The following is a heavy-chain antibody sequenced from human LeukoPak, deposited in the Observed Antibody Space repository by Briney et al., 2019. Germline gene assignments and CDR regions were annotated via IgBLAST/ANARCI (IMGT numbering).Heavy chain of an antibody. J-gene: IGHJ4*02. CDR2: ISGSGGST. V-gene: IGHV3-23*01. CDR1: GSTFSSYA. CDR3: AREGSSGWYYHFDY. Sequence: GGSLRLSCAASGSTFSSYAMSWVRQAPGKGLEWVSAISGSGGSTYYADSVKGRFTISRDNSKNSLYLQMNSLRAEDTAVYYCAREGSSGWYYHFDYWGQGTLVTVSS. D-gene: IGHD6-19*01.